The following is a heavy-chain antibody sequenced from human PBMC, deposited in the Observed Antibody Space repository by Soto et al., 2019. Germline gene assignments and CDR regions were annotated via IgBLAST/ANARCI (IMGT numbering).Heavy chain of an antibody. V-gene: IGHV4-4*07. Sequence: SETLSRTCIVSGGSMSKFYWSWSRETAGKGLEWMGRVYATGTSDYNPSLRSRIAMSVDISKKTFSLRLRSVTAADTGVYYCVRDGSKTLRDCFDPWGQGILVTVSS. CDR2: VYATGTS. J-gene: IGHJ5*02. CDR3: VRDGSKTLRDCFDP. CDR1: GGSMSKFY. D-gene: IGHD4-17*01.